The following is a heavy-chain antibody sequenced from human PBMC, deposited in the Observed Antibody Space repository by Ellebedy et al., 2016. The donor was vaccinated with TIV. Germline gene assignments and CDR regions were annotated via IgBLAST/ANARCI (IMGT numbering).Heavy chain of an antibody. CDR3: ASSSPSNPAFEH. Sequence: PGGSLRLSCAASGLAVSDNYISWVRQAPGKGLEWVSVIYIGGSSYYADSVKGRFTISRDNSKNTLFLEMNSLEAGDTAVYYCASSSPSNPAFEHWGRGTVVTVSS. CDR2: IYIGGSS. D-gene: IGHD6-13*01. J-gene: IGHJ4*02. V-gene: IGHV3-53*01. CDR1: GLAVSDNY.